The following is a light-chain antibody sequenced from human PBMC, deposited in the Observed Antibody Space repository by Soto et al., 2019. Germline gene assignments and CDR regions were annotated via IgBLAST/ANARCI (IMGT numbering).Light chain of an antibody. CDR1: NIGSKS. CDR2: DDS. CDR3: QVWDNTNDYPVYV. Sequence: SYELTQPPSVSVAPGQTASITCGGSNIGSKSVQWYRQKPGQAPLLVVNDDSDRPSGIPERFSGSNSGNTATLTISRVEAGDEADYYCQVWDNTNDYPVYVFGTGTKLTVL. J-gene: IGLJ1*01. V-gene: IGLV3-21*02.